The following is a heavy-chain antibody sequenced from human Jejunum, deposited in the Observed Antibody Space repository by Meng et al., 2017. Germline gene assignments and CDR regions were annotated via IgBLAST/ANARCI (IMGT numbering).Heavy chain of an antibody. J-gene: IGHJ4*02. CDR3: VKDLSHYYFDY. V-gene: IGHV1-3*01. Sequence: ASVKVSCKTSGYTFTSYAIHWVRQAPGQGLEWVGWISPGNGDTRYSEKLQGRLTITRDTSASTAYMELRSLRSEDTAVYYCVKDLSHYYFDYWGQGTLVTVSS. CDR2: ISPGNGDT. CDR1: GYTFTSYA.